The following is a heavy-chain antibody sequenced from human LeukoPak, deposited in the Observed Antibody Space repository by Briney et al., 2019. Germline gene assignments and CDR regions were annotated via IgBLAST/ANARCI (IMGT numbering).Heavy chain of an antibody. V-gene: IGHV3-11*01. CDR2: ISSSGITI. D-gene: IGHD3-22*01. Sequence: GGSLRLSCAGSGFTFSDYYMSWIRQAPGKGLEWVSYISSSGITIYYADSVKGRFTISRDNAKNSLYLQMNSLRAEDTAVYYCARVGLGMIVVVNFFDYWGQGTLVTVSS. J-gene: IGHJ4*02. CDR1: GFTFSDYY. CDR3: ARVGLGMIVVVNFFDY.